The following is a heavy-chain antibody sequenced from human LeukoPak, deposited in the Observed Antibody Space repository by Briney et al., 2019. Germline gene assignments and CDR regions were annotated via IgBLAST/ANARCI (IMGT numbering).Heavy chain of an antibody. Sequence: GESLKISCKDSGSDFINYWIGWVRQVPGRGLEWMAVIFPGDSETTYNPSFQGHVSISVDTSTNSAYLEWSSLKASDTAIYYCARQDLGDYGRNYFQSWGQGTLSSSPQ. J-gene: IGHJ4*02. CDR2: IFPGDSET. V-gene: IGHV5-51*01. CDR3: ARQDLGDYGRNYFQS. D-gene: IGHD4-17*01. CDR1: GSDFINYW.